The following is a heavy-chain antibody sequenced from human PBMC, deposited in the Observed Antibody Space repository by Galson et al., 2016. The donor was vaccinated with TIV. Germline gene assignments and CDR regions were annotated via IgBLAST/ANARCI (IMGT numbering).Heavy chain of an antibody. J-gene: IGHJ4*02. CDR3: ASSASSGWYVDYFDY. CDR2: IMPILGIK. Sequence: SVKVSCKASGGTLSSYAISWVRQAPGQGLEWMGGIMPILGIKNYAQKFQGRVTIIADESTSTVSMELSSLRSEDTAVYYCASSASSGWYVDYFDYWGPGTVVTVSS. CDR1: GGTLSSYA. D-gene: IGHD6-19*01. V-gene: IGHV1-69*10.